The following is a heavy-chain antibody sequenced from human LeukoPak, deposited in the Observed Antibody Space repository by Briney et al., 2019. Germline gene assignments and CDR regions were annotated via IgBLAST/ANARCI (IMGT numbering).Heavy chain of an antibody. J-gene: IGHJ5*02. CDR2: MNPNSGNT. D-gene: IGHD2-2*02. Sequence: VASVKVSCKASGYTFTSYDINWVRQATGQGLEWMGWMNPNSGNTGYAQKFQGRVTITRDTSISTGYMELSSLRSEDTAVYYCARGGYCSSTSCYMRSPFDPWGQGTLVTVSS. CDR3: ARGGYCSSTSCYMRSPFDP. V-gene: IGHV1-8*03. CDR1: GYTFTSYD.